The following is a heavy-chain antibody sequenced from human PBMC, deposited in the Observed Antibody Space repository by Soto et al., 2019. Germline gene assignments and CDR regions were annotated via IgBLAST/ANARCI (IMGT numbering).Heavy chain of an antibody. CDR3: ARSEYCPNS. V-gene: IGHV3-74*01. CDR2: INPDGTIT. D-gene: IGHD2-8*02. Sequence: EVQLVESGGGLVQPGGSLRLSCAASGFSFSNYRMHWVRQAPGKGLVWVSRINPDGTITSYADSVQGRFTSSRDNAKNTVYLQLNRLRAEDTAVYYCARSEYCPNSWGQGTLVTVSS. J-gene: IGHJ5*02. CDR1: GFSFSNYR.